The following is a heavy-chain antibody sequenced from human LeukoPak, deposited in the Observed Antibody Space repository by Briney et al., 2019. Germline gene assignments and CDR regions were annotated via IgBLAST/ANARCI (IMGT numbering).Heavy chain of an antibody. CDR3: ARDDKSIAAAGQY. CDR1: GDSTSSDSYY. Sequence: PSETLSLTCTVSGDSTSSDSYYWNWIRQPAGKGLEWIGRIYTSGSTTYNPSLKSRDAISLDTSKNQFSLKQTSVTGTDTAVYYCARDDKSIAAAGQYWGQGILVTVSS. CDR2: IYTSGST. D-gene: IGHD6-13*01. J-gene: IGHJ4*02. V-gene: IGHV4-61*02.